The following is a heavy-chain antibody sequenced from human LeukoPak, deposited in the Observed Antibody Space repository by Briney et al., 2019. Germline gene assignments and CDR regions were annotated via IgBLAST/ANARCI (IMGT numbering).Heavy chain of an antibody. CDR3: ARGVNYYDILTGYFDY. J-gene: IGHJ4*02. CDR2: ISSSSSYI. V-gene: IGHV3-21*01. Sequence: GETLRLSCAASGFTFSSHGMNWVRQAPGKGLEWVSSISSSSSYIYYADSVKGRFTISRDNAKNSLYLQMNSLRAEDTAVYYCARGVNYYDILTGYFDYWGQGTLVTVSS. D-gene: IGHD3-9*01. CDR1: GFTFSSHG.